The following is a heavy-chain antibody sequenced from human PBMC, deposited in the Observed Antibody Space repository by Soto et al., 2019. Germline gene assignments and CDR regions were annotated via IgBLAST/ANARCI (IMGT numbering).Heavy chain of an antibody. CDR1: GFSFMNYA. CDR3: AKDPSNRGAGFGSPVDY. CDR2: ISSDGGHK. D-gene: IGHD3-16*01. Sequence: QVQLVESGGGVVQPGRSLRLSCAASGFSFMNYAMHWVRQAPGKGLEWVAGISSDGGHKYYADSVKGRFTISRDISKKXXYLQMNSLRGDDTAQYYCAKDPSNRGAGFGSPVDYWGQGTLVTVSS. V-gene: IGHV3-30*18. J-gene: IGHJ4*02.